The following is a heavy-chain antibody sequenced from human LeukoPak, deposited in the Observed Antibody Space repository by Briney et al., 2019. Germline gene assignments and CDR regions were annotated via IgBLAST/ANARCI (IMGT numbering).Heavy chain of an antibody. CDR1: GFTFSSYS. D-gene: IGHD6-13*01. CDR2: ISSSSSYI. Sequence: GGSLRLSCAASGFTFSSYSMNWVRQAPGKGLQWVSYISSSSSYIYYADSVKGRFTISRDNAKNSLYLQMNSLRAEDTAVYYCARIAAATISFDYWGQGTLVTVSS. V-gene: IGHV3-21*01. CDR3: ARIAAATISFDY. J-gene: IGHJ4*02.